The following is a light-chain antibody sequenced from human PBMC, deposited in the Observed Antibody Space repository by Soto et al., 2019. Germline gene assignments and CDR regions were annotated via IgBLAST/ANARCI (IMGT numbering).Light chain of an antibody. CDR3: HHYGTSWT. Sequence: EIVLTQSPGTLSLSPGERATLSCRVSQSVTSSFLAWYQQKPGQAPRLLISGASSRATGIPDRFSGSGSGTDFTLTISRLEPEDFAVYYCHHYGTSWTFGQGTKVEI. CDR2: GAS. V-gene: IGKV3-20*01. CDR1: QSVTSSF. J-gene: IGKJ1*01.